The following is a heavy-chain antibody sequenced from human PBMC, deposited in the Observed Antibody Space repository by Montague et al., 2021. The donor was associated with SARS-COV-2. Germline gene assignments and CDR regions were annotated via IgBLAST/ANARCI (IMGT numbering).Heavy chain of an antibody. J-gene: IGHJ4*02. CDR2: IYWDDDK. V-gene: IGHV2-5*02. CDR3: AHRRPLWGYFDY. D-gene: IGHD7-27*01. Sequence: PELVKPTQTLTLTCTFSGFSLSTSGVGVGWIRQPPGKALEWLALIYWDDDKRYSPSLKSRLTITKDTSKNRVVLTMTNMDPVDTATYYCAHRRPLWGYFDYWGQGTLVTVSS. CDR1: GFSLSTSGVG.